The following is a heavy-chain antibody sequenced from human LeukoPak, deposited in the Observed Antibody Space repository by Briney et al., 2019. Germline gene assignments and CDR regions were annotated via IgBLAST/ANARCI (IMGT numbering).Heavy chain of an antibody. V-gene: IGHV1-69*04. CDR1: GGIFSSYA. CDR2: IIPILGIA. CDR3: ARDLPPYYFDY. Sequence: SVKVSCKASGGIFSSYAISWVRQAPGQGLEWIGRIIPILGIANYAQKFQGRVTITADKSTSTAYMDLSSLRSEDTAVYYCARDLPPYYFDYWGQGTLVTVSS. J-gene: IGHJ4*02.